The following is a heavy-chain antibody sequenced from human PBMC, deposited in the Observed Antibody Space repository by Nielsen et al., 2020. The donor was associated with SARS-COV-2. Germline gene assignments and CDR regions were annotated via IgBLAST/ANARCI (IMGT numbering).Heavy chain of an antibody. J-gene: IGHJ4*02. CDR1: GFTFSNYA. Sequence: GESLKISCAASGFTFSNYAMTWARQAPGKGLEWVSSISGGVDRTYYADSVKGRFTVSRDNAKKSLFLQMTSLTVEDTAVYYCARGIGVNNHYYHSHDYWGQGTLVTVSS. D-gene: IGHD3-22*01. V-gene: IGHV3-23*01. CDR3: ARGIGVNNHYYHSHDY. CDR2: ISGGVDRT.